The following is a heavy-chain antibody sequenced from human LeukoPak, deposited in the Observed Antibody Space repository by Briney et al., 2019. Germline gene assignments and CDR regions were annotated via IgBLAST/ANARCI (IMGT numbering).Heavy chain of an antibody. D-gene: IGHD6-6*01. CDR3: AKGSAAARPYYFDY. Sequence: GGSLRLSCAASGFTFSSYAMHWVRQAPGKGLEWVSAITGISGATYIADSVKGRFTISRDNSKNALFLQMDLLRAEDTAVYYCAKGSAAARPYYFDYWGLGVLVTVSS. V-gene: IGHV3-23*01. J-gene: IGHJ4*02. CDR1: GFTFSSYA. CDR2: ITGISGAT.